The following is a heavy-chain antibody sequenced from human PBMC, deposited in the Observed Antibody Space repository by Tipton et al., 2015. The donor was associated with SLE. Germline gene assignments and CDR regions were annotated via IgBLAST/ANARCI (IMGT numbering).Heavy chain of an antibody. CDR2: IYYSGTA. CDR1: GDSITRSSFY. CDR3: ARQRLRLLSPLDA. Sequence: LRFSCTVSGDSITRSSFYWGWIRQPLGKGLEWIGSIYYSGTAHYENPSLKSRVTISVDTSKNHFSLELTSVTAADTAVYYCARQRLRLLSPLDAWGQGTTVTVS. D-gene: IGHD3-10*01. V-gene: IGHV4-39*01. J-gene: IGHJ6*02.